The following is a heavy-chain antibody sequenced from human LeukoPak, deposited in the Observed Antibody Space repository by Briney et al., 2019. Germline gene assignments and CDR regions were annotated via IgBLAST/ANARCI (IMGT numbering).Heavy chain of an antibody. CDR2: IVVGSGNT. J-gene: IGHJ4*02. CDR3: AADRITMVRGYFEYDY. CDR1: VFTFTSSA. D-gene: IGHD3-10*01. Sequence: SVNVSCKASVFTFTSSAVQWVRQARGQRLEWIGWIVVGSGNTNYAQKFQERVTITRDMSTSTAYMELSSLRSEDTAVYYCAADRITMVRGYFEYDYWGQGTLVTVSS. V-gene: IGHV1-58*01.